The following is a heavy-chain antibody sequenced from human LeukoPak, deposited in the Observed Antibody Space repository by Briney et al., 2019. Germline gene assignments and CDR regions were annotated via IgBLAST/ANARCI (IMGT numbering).Heavy chain of an antibody. CDR3: ARGRYRDYGYYYGMDV. D-gene: IGHD1-1*01. V-gene: IGHV3-64*01. Sequence: GGSLRLSCAASGFTFSSYAMHWVRQAPGKGLEYVSAISSNGGSTYYANSVKGRFTISRDNSKNTLYLQMGSLRAEDMAVYYCARGRYRDYGYYYGMDVWGQGTTVTVSS. J-gene: IGHJ6*02. CDR2: ISSNGGST. CDR1: GFTFSSYA.